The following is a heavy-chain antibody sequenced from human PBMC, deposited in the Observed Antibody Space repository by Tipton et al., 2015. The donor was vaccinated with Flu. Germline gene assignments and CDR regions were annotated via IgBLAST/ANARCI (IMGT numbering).Heavy chain of an antibody. D-gene: IGHD3-16*01. Sequence: TLSLTCTVSGGSVNIANYYWTWIRQPAGKGLEWIGRVYPSGSTTYNPSLKSRVTLSIDTPSSRFSLKLTSVTAADTAVYYCARFWDVSGGFDIWGRGTLVTVSS. J-gene: IGHJ3*02. CDR1: GGSVNIANYY. CDR3: ARFWDVSGGFDI. CDR2: VYPSGST. V-gene: IGHV4-61*02.